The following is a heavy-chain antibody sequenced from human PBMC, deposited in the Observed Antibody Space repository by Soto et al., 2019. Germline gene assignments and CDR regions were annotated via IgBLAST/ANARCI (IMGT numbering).Heavy chain of an antibody. CDR2: IYYSGET. D-gene: IGHD2-2*01. Sequence: QVQLQESGPGLVKPSETLSFTCTVSCDSISRYYWSWIRLSPGKGLEWIGYIYYSGETNYNPSVKSRATISVDRTKNQFSLKLSSVTAADTAVYYFARDQGGQLLKGSGMDVWGQGTRVTVSS. CDR1: CDSISRYY. J-gene: IGHJ6*02. CDR3: ARDQGGQLLKGSGMDV. V-gene: IGHV4-59*01.